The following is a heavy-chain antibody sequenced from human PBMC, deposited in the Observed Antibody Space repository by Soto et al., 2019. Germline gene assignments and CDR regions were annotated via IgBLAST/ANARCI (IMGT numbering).Heavy chain of an antibody. CDR1: GDSISHFDSF. CDR3: ARGRYCLTGRCFPNWFDS. D-gene: IGHD7-27*01. CDR2: IYKRATT. Sequence: SEILSHTCSLYGDSISHFDSFWAWIHQPPGEALEYIGYIYKRATTYYNPSFESRVAISVDTSKSQFSLNVTSVTAADTAVYFCARGRYCLTGRCFPNWFDSWGQGALVTVS. J-gene: IGHJ5*01. V-gene: IGHV4-30-4*01.